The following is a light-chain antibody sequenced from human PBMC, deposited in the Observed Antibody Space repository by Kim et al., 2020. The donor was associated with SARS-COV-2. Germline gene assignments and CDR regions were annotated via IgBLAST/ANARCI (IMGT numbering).Light chain of an antibody. J-gene: IGKJ4*01. CDR2: ATS. V-gene: IGKV1-39*01. CDR3: QETYSTPRALT. Sequence: DIQMTQSPSSLSASLGDRVSITCRASQSISSHLNWYQLKPGKAPELLIYATSSLSSGVPSRFSGSGSGTDYTLTISTLQPEDFATYYCQETYSTPRALTFGGGTKLEI. CDR1: QSISSH.